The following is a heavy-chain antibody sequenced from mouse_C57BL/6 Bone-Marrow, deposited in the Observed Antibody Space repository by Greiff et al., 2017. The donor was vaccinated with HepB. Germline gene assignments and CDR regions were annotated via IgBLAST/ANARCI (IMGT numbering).Heavy chain of an antibody. J-gene: IGHJ2*01. Sequence: QVQLQQSGPELVKPGASVKISCKASGYAFSSPWMNWVKQRPGKGLEWIGRIYPGDGDTNYNGKFKGKATLTADKSSSTAYMQLSSLTSEDSAVYFWARSVITTSWGQGTTVTVSS. V-gene: IGHV1-82*01. D-gene: IGHD1-1*01. CDR1: GYAFSSPW. CDR3: ARSVITTS. CDR2: IYPGDGDT.